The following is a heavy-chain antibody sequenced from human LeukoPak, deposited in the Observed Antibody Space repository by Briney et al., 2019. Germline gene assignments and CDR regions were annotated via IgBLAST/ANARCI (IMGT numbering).Heavy chain of an antibody. J-gene: IGHJ4*02. CDR3: ARSDYGASGLFDY. Sequence: SETLSLTCTVSAGSISSRSYYWAWIRQPPGKGLEWIGTINYSGTTYYNPSLKSRVTISADTSKNQFSLKLNSVTAADTAVYYCARSDYGASGLFDYWGQGSLVTVSS. D-gene: IGHD4-17*01. CDR1: AGSISSRSYY. V-gene: IGHV4-39*01. CDR2: INYSGTT.